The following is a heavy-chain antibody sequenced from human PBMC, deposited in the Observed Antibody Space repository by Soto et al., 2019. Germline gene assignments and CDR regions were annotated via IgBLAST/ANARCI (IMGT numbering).Heavy chain of an antibody. CDR2: IWYDGSNK. J-gene: IGHJ5*02. CDR1: GFTFSSYG. Sequence: GGSLRLSRAASGFTFSSYGMHWVRQAPGKGLEWVAVIWYDGSNKYYADSVKGRFTISRDNSKNTLYLQMNSLRAEDTAVYYCAREKGVTMVRGVLNWFDPWGQGTLVTVSS. D-gene: IGHD3-10*01. V-gene: IGHV3-33*01. CDR3: AREKGVTMVRGVLNWFDP.